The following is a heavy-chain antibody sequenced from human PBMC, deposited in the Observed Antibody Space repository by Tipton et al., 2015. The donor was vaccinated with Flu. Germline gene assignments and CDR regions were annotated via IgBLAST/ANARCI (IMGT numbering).Heavy chain of an antibody. CDR3: ARGWGNYETFYFDY. D-gene: IGHD1-7*01. CDR1: GFSVSYNY. Sequence: SLRLSCAASGFSVSYNYMSWVRQAPGKGLEWVSVIYSGGSTYYADSVKGRFTISRDNSKNTLYLQMNSLRAEDTAVYYCARGWGNYETFYFDYWGQGTLVTVSS. CDR2: IYSGGST. V-gene: IGHV3-53*01. J-gene: IGHJ4*02.